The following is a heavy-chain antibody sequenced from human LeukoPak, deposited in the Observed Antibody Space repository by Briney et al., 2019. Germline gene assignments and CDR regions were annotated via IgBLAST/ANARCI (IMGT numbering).Heavy chain of an antibody. CDR2: IDPSDSYV. D-gene: IGHD6-13*01. Sequence: PGESLKISCKGVGYDFSTYWISWVRQKPGKGLEWMGRIDPSDSYVRYNPSFQGNVSLSADKAISTAYLEWRSLEASDTAIYFCARRFSSSWYPPFFDFWGQGTLVTVSS. CDR3: ARRFSSSWYPPFFDF. J-gene: IGHJ4*02. CDR1: GYDFSTYW. V-gene: IGHV5-10-1*01.